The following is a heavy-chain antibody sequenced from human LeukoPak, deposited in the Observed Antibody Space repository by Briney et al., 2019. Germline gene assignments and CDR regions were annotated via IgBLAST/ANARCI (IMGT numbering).Heavy chain of an antibody. CDR3: AKDPYMDV. V-gene: IGHV3-9*01. CDR1: GFSLADAT. Sequence: GGSLSLSCAASGFSLADATMHWVRQVPGKGLEWVSGINWNSGTMGYADSVKGRFTVSRDNAKNSLYLQMNSLKTEDTALYYCAKDPYMDVWGKGTTVTVSS. CDR2: INWNSGTM. J-gene: IGHJ6*03.